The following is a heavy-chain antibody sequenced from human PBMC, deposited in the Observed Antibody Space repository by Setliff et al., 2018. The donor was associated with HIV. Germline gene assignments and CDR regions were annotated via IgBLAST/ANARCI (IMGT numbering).Heavy chain of an antibody. CDR2: LNYNGNI. CDR1: GGSISSSNYY. Sequence: SETLSLTCAVSGGSISSSNYYWGWVRQPPGKGLEWIGALNYNGNIHYNPSLKSRVAISVDSSKNQFSLNLSSVTAADTAVYFCARGRGSSSSWPIDYWGQGTLVTVSS. J-gene: IGHJ4*02. V-gene: IGHV4-39*07. D-gene: IGHD6-13*01. CDR3: ARGRGSSSSWPIDY.